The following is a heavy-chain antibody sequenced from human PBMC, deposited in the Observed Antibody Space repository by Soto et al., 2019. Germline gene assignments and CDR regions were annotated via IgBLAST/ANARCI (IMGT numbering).Heavy chain of an antibody. D-gene: IGHD6-13*01. Sequence: QVQLQESGPGLVKPSQTLSLTCTVSGGSISSGDYYWSWIRQPPGKGLEWIGYIYYSGSTYYNPHLKSRVTMSVDTSTNQFALKLSSVTAADAAVYYCGRERPDGSRLDPWGQGTLVTVSS. V-gene: IGHV4-30-4*01. J-gene: IGHJ5*02. CDR2: IYYSGST. CDR1: GGSISSGDYY. CDR3: GRERPDGSRLDP.